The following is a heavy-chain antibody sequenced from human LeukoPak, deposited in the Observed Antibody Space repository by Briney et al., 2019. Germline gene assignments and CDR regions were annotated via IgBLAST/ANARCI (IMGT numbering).Heavy chain of an antibody. CDR3: ARQTPGQRAKDMVRGVAYDI. Sequence: SETLSLTCAVYGGSFSGYYWSWIRQPPGKGLEWIGEINHSGSTNYNPSLKSRVTISVDTSKNQFSLKLSSVTAADTAVYYCARQTPGQRAKDMVRGVAYDIWGQGTMVTVSS. CDR2: INHSGST. CDR1: GGSFSGYY. J-gene: IGHJ3*02. D-gene: IGHD3-10*01. V-gene: IGHV4-34*01.